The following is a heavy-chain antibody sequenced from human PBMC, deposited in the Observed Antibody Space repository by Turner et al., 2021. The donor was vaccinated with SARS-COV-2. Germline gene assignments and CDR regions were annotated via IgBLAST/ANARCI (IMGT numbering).Heavy chain of an antibody. Sequence: EVQLVESGGGLIQPGGSLRLSCAASGFTVSSNYMSWVRQAPGKGLEWVSVIYSGVSTYYADTVKGRFTISRDNSKNTLYLQMNSLRADDTAVYYCARGYSSGWYQRGAFDIWGQGTMVTVSS. CDR2: IYSGVST. CDR3: ARGYSSGWYQRGAFDI. CDR1: GFTVSSNY. D-gene: IGHD6-19*01. J-gene: IGHJ3*02. V-gene: IGHV3-53*01.